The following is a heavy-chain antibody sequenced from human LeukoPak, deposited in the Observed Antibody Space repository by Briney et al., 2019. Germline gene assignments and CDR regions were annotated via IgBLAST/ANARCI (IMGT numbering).Heavy chain of an antibody. CDR3: VRDRWEVKRRGDAFDI. CDR1: GGTFSSYA. V-gene: IGHV1-69*13. Sequence: SVKVSCKASGGTFSSYAISWVRQAPGQGLEWMGGIIPIFGTANYAQKFQGRVTITADESTSTAYMELSSLRSEDTAVYYCVRDRWEVKRRGDAFDIWGQGTMVTVSS. D-gene: IGHD1-26*01. CDR2: IIPIFGTA. J-gene: IGHJ3*02.